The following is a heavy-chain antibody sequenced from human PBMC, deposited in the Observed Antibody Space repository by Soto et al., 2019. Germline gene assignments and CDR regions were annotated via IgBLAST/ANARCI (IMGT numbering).Heavy chain of an antibody. J-gene: IGHJ4*02. D-gene: IGHD3-16*01. V-gene: IGHV3-30*18. CDR1: GFTFSSYG. CDR2: ISYDGSNK. CDR3: AKDQDGGPHLNAPVGD. Sequence: QVQLVESGGGVVQPGRSLRLSCAASGFTFSSYGMHWVRQAPGKGLEWVAVISYDGSNKYYADSVKGRFTISRDNSKNTLYLQMNSLRAEDTAVYYCAKDQDGGPHLNAPVGDWGQGTLVTVSS.